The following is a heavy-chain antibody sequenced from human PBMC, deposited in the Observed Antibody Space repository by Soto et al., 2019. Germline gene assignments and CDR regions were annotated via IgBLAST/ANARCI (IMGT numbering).Heavy chain of an antibody. Sequence: PSETLSLTCAVYGGSFSGYYWSWIRQPPGKGLEWIGEINHSGSTNYNPSLKSRVTISVDTSKNQFSLKLSSVTAADTAVYYCARGVILYYDILTRQYYFDYWGQGTLVTVSS. CDR3: ARGVILYYDILTRQYYFDY. CDR2: INHSGST. D-gene: IGHD3-9*01. CDR1: GGSFSGYY. J-gene: IGHJ4*02. V-gene: IGHV4-34*01.